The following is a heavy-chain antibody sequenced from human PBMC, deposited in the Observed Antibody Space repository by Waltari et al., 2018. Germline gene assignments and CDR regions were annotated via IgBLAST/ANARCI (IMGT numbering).Heavy chain of an antibody. CDR1: GYSISSGYY. D-gene: IGHD1-20*01. CDR3: ARDTPAPRITGATSVDY. V-gene: IGHV4-38-2*02. J-gene: IGHJ4*02. CDR2: IYHSGIT. Sequence: QEQLQESGPGLVKPSETLSLTCSVSGYSISSGYYWGWIRQPPGKGLEGIGCIYHSGITFDNPSLKRRVTISVDTSKNQCSLKLSAVTAADTAVDYCARDTPAPRITGATSVDYWGQGTLVTVSS.